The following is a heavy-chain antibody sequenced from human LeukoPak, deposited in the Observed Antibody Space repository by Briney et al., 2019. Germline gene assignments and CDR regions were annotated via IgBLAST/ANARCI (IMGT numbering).Heavy chain of an antibody. V-gene: IGHV4-39*07. CDR1: GGSISSSSYY. Sequence: SETLSLTCTVSGGSISSSSYYWGWIRQPPGKGLEWIGSIYYSGSTYYNPSLKSRVTISVDTSKNQFSLKLSSVTAADTAVYYCARVSGTKAPSLLTFDIWGQGTMVTVSS. CDR2: IYYSGST. J-gene: IGHJ3*02. D-gene: IGHD6-25*01. CDR3: ARVSGTKAPSLLTFDI.